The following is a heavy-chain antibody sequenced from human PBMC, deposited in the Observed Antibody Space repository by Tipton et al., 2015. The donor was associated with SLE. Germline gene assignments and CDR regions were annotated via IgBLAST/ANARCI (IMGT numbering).Heavy chain of an antibody. J-gene: IGHJ6*03. CDR2: IFYSGTT. V-gene: IGHV4-39*07. Sequence: LRLSCTVSGGSISHSNYYWGWIRQPPGKGLEWIGNIFYSGTTYYNPSLKSRVTISVDTSKNQFSLKVSSVTAADTAVYYCARQPVYYYYYMDVWGKGTTVTVSS. CDR3: ARQPVYYYYYMDV. CDR1: GGSISHSNYY.